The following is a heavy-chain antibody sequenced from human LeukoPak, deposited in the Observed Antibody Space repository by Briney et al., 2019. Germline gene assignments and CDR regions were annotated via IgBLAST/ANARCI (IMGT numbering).Heavy chain of an antibody. J-gene: IGHJ4*02. D-gene: IGHD2-2*01. CDR1: GFTFSSYA. CDR3: AKGFYIVEIPAAHPYFDY. V-gene: IGHV3-23*01. CDR2: VSGSGHGT. Sequence: PGGSLRLSCAASGFTFSSYAMGWVRQAPGKGLEWVSGVSGSGHGTYYADSVKGRFTISRDNSKNTLYLQMNSLRAEDTALYYCAKGFYIVEIPAAHPYFDYWGQGTLVTVSS.